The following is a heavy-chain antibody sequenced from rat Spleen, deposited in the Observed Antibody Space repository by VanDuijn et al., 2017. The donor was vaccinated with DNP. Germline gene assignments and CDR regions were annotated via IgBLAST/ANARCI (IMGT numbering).Heavy chain of an antibody. CDR2: ITYDGGGT. CDR1: GFTFSDFA. CDR3: IRWNSGHFDY. V-gene: IGHV5-7*01. Sequence: EVQLVESGGDLVQPGRSLKLFCVASGFTFSDFAMAWVRQPPKRGLEWVATITYDGGGTHYRDSVQGRFTVSRDNAENTLHLQMDSLRSEDTATYYCIRWNSGHFDYWGQGVMVTVSS. D-gene: IGHD4-3*01. J-gene: IGHJ2*01.